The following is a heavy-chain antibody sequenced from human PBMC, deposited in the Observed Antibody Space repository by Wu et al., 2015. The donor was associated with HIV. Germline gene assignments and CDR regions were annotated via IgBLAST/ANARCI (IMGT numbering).Heavy chain of an antibody. V-gene: IGHV1-69*12. CDR2: IIPIFGTA. Sequence: QVQLVQSGAEVKKPGSSVKVSCKASGGTFSSYAISWVRQAPGQGLEWMGGIIPIFGTANYAQKFQGRVTITADESTSTAYMELSSLRSEDTAVYYCARVPLCSSTSCGSSYYYYYMDVWGKGTTVTV. J-gene: IGHJ6*03. CDR3: ARVPLCSSTSCGSSYYYYYMDV. D-gene: IGHD2-2*01. CDR1: GGTFSSYA.